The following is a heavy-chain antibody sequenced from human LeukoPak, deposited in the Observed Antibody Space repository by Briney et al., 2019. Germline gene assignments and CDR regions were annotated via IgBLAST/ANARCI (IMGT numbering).Heavy chain of an antibody. J-gene: IGHJ6*02. D-gene: IGHD3-22*01. CDR1: GFTFSSYG. CDR2: ILYDGSNK. Sequence: GRSLRLSCAASGFTFSSYGMHWVRQAPGKGLEWVAVILYDGSNKYYADSVKGRFTISRDNSKNTLYLQMNSLRAEDTAVFYCAKDRYYDSSDYYYYYGMDVWGQGTTVTVSS. V-gene: IGHV3-30*18. CDR3: AKDRYYDSSDYYYYYGMDV.